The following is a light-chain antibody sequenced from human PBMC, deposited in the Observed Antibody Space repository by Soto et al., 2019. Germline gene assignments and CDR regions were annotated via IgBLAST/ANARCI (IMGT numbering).Light chain of an antibody. Sequence: QSVLTQPPSASGSPGQSVTISCTGTSSDVGGYNYVSWYQQYPGKAPKFMIYEVSKRPSGVPDRFSGSKSGNTASLTVSGLQAEDEADYYCSSYAGSKDFVVFGGGTKLTVL. CDR3: SSYAGSKDFVV. V-gene: IGLV2-8*01. J-gene: IGLJ2*01. CDR2: EVS. CDR1: SSDVGGYNY.